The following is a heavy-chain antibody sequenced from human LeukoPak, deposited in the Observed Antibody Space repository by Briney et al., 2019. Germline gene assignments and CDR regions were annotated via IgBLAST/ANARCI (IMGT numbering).Heavy chain of an antibody. J-gene: IGHJ6*02. CDR1: GFTFGSYA. D-gene: IGHD3-10*01. CDR2: ISYDGSNK. V-gene: IGHV3-30-3*01. CDR3: ATGLSPSGYYYGMDV. Sequence: GGSLRLSCAASGFTFGSYAMHWVRQAPGKGLEWVAVISYDGSNKYYADSVKGRFTISRDNSKNTLYLQMNSLRAEDTAVYYCATGLSPSGYYYGMDVWGQGTTVTVSS.